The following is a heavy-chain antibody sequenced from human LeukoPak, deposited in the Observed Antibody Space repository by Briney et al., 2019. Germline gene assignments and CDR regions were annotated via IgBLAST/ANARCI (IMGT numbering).Heavy chain of an antibody. Sequence: KSADTLSLTCTVSNGSISTSNYYLGWIRQPPGKALEWIGNIFYSGSTCYSPSLKSRVTISLDTSRNQFSLKLNSVTGANTAVYYCESRTYYDFWSGYHDDDFDIWGKGTTVTVSS. CDR3: ESRTYYDFWSGYHDDDFDI. V-gene: IGHV4-39*07. D-gene: IGHD3-3*01. CDR1: NGSISTSNYY. CDR2: IFYSGST. J-gene: IGHJ3*02.